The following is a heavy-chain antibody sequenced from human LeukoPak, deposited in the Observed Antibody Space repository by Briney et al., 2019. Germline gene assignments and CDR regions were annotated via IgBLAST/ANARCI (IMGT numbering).Heavy chain of an antibody. CDR2: ISSSSSYI. Sequence: GSVKVSCKASGGTFSSYTMHWVRQAPGKGLEWVSSISSSSSYIYYADSVKGRFTISRDNAKNSLYLQMNSLRAEDTAVYYCARVEPGTTGPSHAFDIWGQGTMVTVSS. V-gene: IGHV3-21*01. CDR1: GGTFSSYT. CDR3: ARVEPGTTGPSHAFDI. J-gene: IGHJ3*02. D-gene: IGHD1-1*01.